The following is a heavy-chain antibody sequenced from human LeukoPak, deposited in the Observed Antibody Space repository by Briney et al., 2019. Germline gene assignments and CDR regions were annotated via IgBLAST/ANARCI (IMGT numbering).Heavy chain of an antibody. V-gene: IGHV3-23*01. CDR1: GFAFSNFA. J-gene: IGHJ4*02. CDR3: AKDSQTAFGTPRNYFDY. Sequence: GGSLRLSCAASGFAFSNFAMSWVRQAPGKGLEWVSAMSGSGYYTYYVESAKGRFTISRDNSKNTLYLQMNSLRAEDTAVYYCAKDSQTAFGTPRNYFDYWGQGTLVTVSS. CDR2: MSGSGYYT. D-gene: IGHD3-10*01.